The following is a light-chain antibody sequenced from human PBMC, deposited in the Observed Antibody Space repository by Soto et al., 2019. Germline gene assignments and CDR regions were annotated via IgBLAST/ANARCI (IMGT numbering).Light chain of an antibody. J-gene: IGKJ5*01. CDR3: QQYNSYPIS. V-gene: IGKV1-16*01. CDR1: QGIFDY. CDR2: AAS. Sequence: DLQMHQSPSSLSASVGDRVTITCRASQGIFDYLAWFQQRPGQAPKSLIYAASSLQTGVPSTFSGSGSGTNFTLTISNLQPEDLATYDCQQYNSYPISFVQVTRLEI.